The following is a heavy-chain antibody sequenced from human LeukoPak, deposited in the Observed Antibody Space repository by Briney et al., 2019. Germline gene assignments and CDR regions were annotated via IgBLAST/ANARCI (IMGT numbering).Heavy chain of an antibody. V-gene: IGHV4-4*07. CDR3: ARELKYSSSWYVIKNWFDP. CDR1: GGSISSYY. D-gene: IGHD6-13*01. J-gene: IGHJ5*02. Sequence: SETLSLTCTVSGGSISSYYWSWIRQPAGKGLEWIGRIYTSGSTNYNPSLKSRVTMSVDTSKNQFSLKLSSVTAADTAVYYCARELKYSSSWYVIKNWFDPWGQGTLVTVSS. CDR2: IYTSGST.